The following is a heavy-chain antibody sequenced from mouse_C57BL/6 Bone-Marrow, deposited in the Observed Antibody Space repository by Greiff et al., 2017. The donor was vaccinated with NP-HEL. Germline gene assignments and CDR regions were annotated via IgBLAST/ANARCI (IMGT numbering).Heavy chain of an antibody. Sequence: LVESGAELVRPGASVTLSCKASGYTFTDYEMHWVKQTPVHGLEWIGAIDPETGGTAYNQKFKGKAILTADKSSSTAYMELRSLTSEDSAVYYCTRYGNYGYWGQGTTLTVSS. D-gene: IGHD2-1*01. CDR3: TRYGNYGY. J-gene: IGHJ2*01. CDR1: GYTFTDYE. CDR2: IDPETGGT. V-gene: IGHV1-15*01.